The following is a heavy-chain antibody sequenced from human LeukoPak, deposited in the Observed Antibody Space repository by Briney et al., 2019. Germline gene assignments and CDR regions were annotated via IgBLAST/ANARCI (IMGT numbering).Heavy chain of an antibody. V-gene: IGHV4-34*01. D-gene: IGHD2-15*01. CDR2: INHSGST. Sequence: SETLSLTCAVHGGSFSGYYWSWIRQPPGKGLEWIGEINHSGSTNYNPSLKSRVTISVDTSKNQFSLKLSSVTAADTAVYYCARDAPVALIFDYWGQGTLVTVSS. J-gene: IGHJ4*02. CDR1: GGSFSGYY. CDR3: ARDAPVALIFDY.